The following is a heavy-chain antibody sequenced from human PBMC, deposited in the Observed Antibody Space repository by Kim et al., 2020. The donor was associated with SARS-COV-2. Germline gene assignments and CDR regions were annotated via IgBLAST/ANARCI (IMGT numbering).Heavy chain of an antibody. CDR2: ISSSGGSI. Sequence: GGSLRLSCAASGFTFSNYDMSWIRQAPGKGLEWVSYISSSGGSIYYADSVKGRFTISRDNAKNSLYLQMNSLRAEDTAVYYCARVRGAAGPFYYYYYGMGVCGQGATGTVSS. D-gene: IGHD6-13*01. CDR3: ARVRGAAGPFYYYYYGMGV. CDR1: GFTFSNYD. J-gene: IGHJ6*02. V-gene: IGHV3-11*01.